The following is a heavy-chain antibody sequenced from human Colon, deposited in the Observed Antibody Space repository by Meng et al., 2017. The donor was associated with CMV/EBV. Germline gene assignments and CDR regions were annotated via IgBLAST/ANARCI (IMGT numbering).Heavy chain of an antibody. V-gene: IGHV3-7*01. J-gene: IGHJ3*02. CDR3: ASSAGPSGYALDI. CDR2: IKQDGSEK. Sequence: GESLKISCAASGFIFSSYWMSWVRQAPGKGLEWVANIKQDGSEKHYVDSVKGRFTISRDNAKNSLYLQMNSLRDDDTAVYYCASSAGPSGYALDIWGQGTMVTVSS. CDR1: GFIFSSYW. D-gene: IGHD6-25*01.